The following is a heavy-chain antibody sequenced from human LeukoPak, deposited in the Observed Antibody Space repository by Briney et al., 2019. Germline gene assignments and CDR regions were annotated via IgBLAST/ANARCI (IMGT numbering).Heavy chain of an antibody. V-gene: IGHV3-11*01. D-gene: IGHD2-21*01. Sequence: GGSLRLSCAASGFSLNDYYMSWIRQAPGKGLEWISYISFSGSTIYYADSVGGRFAISRDNAKNSLYLQMNSLRADDTALYYCARVSSGVEAIYYFDYWGQGTMVTVSS. CDR2: ISFSGSTI. CDR1: GFSLNDYY. CDR3: ARVSSGVEAIYYFDY. J-gene: IGHJ4*02.